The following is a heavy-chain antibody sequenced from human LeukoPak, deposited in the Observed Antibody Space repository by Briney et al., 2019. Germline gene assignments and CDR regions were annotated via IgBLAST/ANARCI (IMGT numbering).Heavy chain of an antibody. J-gene: IGHJ6*03. CDR1: GFTFSSYA. D-gene: IGHD3-3*01. CDR2: ISYDGSNK. Sequence: SLRLSCAASGFTFSSYAMHWVRQAPGKGLEWVAVISYDGSNKYYADSVKGRFTISRDNSKNTLYLQMNSLRAEDTAVYYCARESIGTIFGVVRDYYYYMDVWGKGTTVTVSS. V-gene: IGHV3-30-3*01. CDR3: ARESIGTIFGVVRDYYYYMDV.